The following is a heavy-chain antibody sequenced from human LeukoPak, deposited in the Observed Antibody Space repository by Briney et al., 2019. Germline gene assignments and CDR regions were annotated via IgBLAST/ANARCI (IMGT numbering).Heavy chain of an antibody. Sequence: SSETLSLTCTVSGGSISSGGYYWSWIRQHPGKGLEWIGYIYYSGSTYYNPSLKSRVTISVDTSKNQFSLKLSSVTAADTAVYYCARDTYYYGSGSRPENWFDPWGQGTLVTVSS. D-gene: IGHD3-10*01. CDR3: ARDTYYYGSGSRPENWFDP. J-gene: IGHJ5*02. CDR1: GGSISSGGYY. CDR2: IYYSGST. V-gene: IGHV4-31*03.